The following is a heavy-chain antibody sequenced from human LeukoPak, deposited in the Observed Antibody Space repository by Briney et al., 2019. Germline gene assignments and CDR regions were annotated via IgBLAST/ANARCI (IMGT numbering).Heavy chain of an antibody. CDR2: IYYSGST. V-gene: IGHV4-30-4*01. J-gene: IGHJ6*04. D-gene: IGHD2-15*01. Sequence: PSQTLSLTCTVSGGSISSGDYYWSWIRQPPRKGLEWIGYIYYSGSTYYNPSLKSRVTISVDTSKNQFSLKLSSVTAADTAVYYCARAGYCSGGSCYGRFYYYGMDVWGKGTTVTVSS. CDR3: ARAGYCSGGSCYGRFYYYGMDV. CDR1: GGSISSGDYY.